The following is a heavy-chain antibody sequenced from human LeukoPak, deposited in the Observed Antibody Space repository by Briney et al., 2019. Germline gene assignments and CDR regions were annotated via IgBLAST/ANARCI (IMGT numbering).Heavy chain of an antibody. CDR3: ARVPVGSYSFDY. CDR2: ISGSGDST. CDR1: GFTFSSYA. V-gene: IGHV3-23*01. D-gene: IGHD1-26*01. J-gene: IGHJ4*02. Sequence: GGSLRLSCAASGFTFSSYAMSRVRQAPGKGLEWVSTISGSGDSTYYADSVKGRFTISRDNTKNTLYLHMNSLRAEDTAVYYCARVPVGSYSFDYWGQGTLVTVSS.